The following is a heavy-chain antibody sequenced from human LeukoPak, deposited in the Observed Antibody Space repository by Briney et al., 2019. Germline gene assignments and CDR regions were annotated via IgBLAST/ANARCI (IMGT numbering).Heavy chain of an antibody. D-gene: IGHD1-26*01. CDR1: GFTFSSYG. CDR2: ISGSGGST. J-gene: IGHJ4*02. Sequence: PGGSLRLSCAASGFTFSSYGMSWVRQAPGKGLEWVSAISGSGGSTYYADSVKGRFTISRDNSKNTLYLQMNSLRAEDTAVYYCARDSPYSGNYSPIDYWGQGTLVTVSS. V-gene: IGHV3-23*01. CDR3: ARDSPYSGNYSPIDY.